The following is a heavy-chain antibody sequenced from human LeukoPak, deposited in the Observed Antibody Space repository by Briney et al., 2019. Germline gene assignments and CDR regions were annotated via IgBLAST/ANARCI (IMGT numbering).Heavy chain of an antibody. CDR3: ARAPLLKVVTYRVPYYFYYMDV. D-gene: IGHD4-23*01. V-gene: IGHV4-59*01. CDR2: IYYSGST. Sequence: PSETLSLTCTVSGGSISSYYWSWIRQPPGKGLEWIGYIYYSGSTNYNPSLKSRVTISVDTSKNQFSLKLSSVTAADTAVYYCARAPLLKVVTYRVPYYFYYMDVWGKGTSVTVS. CDR1: GGSISSYY. J-gene: IGHJ6*03.